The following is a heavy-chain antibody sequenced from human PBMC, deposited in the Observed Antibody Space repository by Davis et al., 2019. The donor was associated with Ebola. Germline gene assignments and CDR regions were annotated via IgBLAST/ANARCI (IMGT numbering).Heavy chain of an antibody. Sequence: PGGSLRLSCAASGSTFSSYWMSWVRQAPGKGLEWVANIKQDGSEKYYVDSVKGRFTISRDNAKNSLYLQMNSLRAEDTAVYYCAREPLAAAGYNWFDPWGQGTLVTVSS. D-gene: IGHD6-13*01. J-gene: IGHJ5*02. CDR1: GSTFSSYW. V-gene: IGHV3-7*01. CDR3: AREPLAAAGYNWFDP. CDR2: IKQDGSEK.